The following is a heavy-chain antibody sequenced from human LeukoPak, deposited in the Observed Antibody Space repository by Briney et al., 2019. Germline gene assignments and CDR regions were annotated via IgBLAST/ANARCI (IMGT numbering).Heavy chain of an antibody. Sequence: GGSLRLSCAVSGFTVSNNYMSWVRQASGKGLEWVSLIYSGDKTYYADSVKGRFTISTDNSKNTLYLQMNSLRAEDTAVYYCARGKTVAYYFDDWGQGILVTVSS. J-gene: IGHJ4*02. D-gene: IGHD4-23*01. CDR2: IYSGDKT. CDR3: ARGKTVAYYFDD. V-gene: IGHV3-53*01. CDR1: GFTVSNNY.